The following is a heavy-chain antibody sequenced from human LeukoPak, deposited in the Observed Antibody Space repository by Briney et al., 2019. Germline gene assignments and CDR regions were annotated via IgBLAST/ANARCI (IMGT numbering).Heavy chain of an antibody. CDR3: ARGSGSRGRRIDY. Sequence: ASVKVSCKASGYTFTSYYMHWVRQAPGQGLEWMGIINPSGGSTNYAQKLQGRVTMTRDMSTSTVYMELSSLRSEDTAVYFCARGSGSRGRRIDYWGQGTLVTVSS. CDR1: GYTFTSYY. J-gene: IGHJ4*02. D-gene: IGHD1-26*01. V-gene: IGHV1-46*01. CDR2: INPSGGST.